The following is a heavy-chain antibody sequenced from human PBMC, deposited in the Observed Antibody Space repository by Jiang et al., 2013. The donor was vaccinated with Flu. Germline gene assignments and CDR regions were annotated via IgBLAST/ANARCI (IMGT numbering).Heavy chain of an antibody. Sequence: GLVKPSETLSLTCTVSGGSISNSHYFWGWIRQPPGKGLEWIGSISYSGSTYYNPSLNSRVTISVDTSKNQFSLKLSSVTAADTAVYYCARLAVHGHRHFDFWGQGTLVTVSS. CDR3: ARLAVHGHRHFDF. D-gene: IGHD6-19*01. CDR1: GGSISNSHYF. CDR2: ISYSGST. V-gene: IGHV4-39*01. J-gene: IGHJ4*02.